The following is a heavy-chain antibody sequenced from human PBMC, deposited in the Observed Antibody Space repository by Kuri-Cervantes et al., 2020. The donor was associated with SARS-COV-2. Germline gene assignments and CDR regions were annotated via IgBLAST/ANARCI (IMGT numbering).Heavy chain of an antibody. D-gene: IGHD3-3*01. CDR2: LSNDGAHE. CDR3: AKGGDFWSGFTYFDS. CDR1: GLTFRSSG. J-gene: IGHJ4*02. Sequence: GGSLRLSCAASGLTFRSSGMHWVRQAPGKGLEWVALLSNDGAHEYYADSVKGRFTISRDNFKNTLFLQMNSLRSEDTAMYYCAKGGDFWSGFTYFDSCGPGTLVTVSS. V-gene: IGHV3-30*18.